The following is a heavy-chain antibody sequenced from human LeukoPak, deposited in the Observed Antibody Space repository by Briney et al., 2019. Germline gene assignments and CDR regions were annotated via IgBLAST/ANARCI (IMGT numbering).Heavy chain of an antibody. D-gene: IGHD6-13*01. CDR3: ARDPYSSSWYGYYYYYGMDV. CDR1: GFTFSSYE. Sequence: GGSLRLSCAASGFTFSSYEMNWVRQTPGKGLEWVSYISGSGSTIYYADSVKGRFTISRDNAKNSLYLQMNSLRAEDTAVYYCARDPYSSSWYGYYYYYGMDVWGQGTTVTVSS. V-gene: IGHV3-48*03. CDR2: ISGSGSTI. J-gene: IGHJ6*02.